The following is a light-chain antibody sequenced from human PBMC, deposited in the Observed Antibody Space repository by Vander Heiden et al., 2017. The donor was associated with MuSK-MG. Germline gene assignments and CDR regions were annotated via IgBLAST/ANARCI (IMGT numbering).Light chain of an antibody. CDR1: QTITSY. J-gene: IGKJ5*01. CDR2: DAS. V-gene: IGKV3-11*01. CDR3: QQRNNWLLT. Sequence: ETLLTQSPATLSLSAGERATLSCRASQTITSYLDWYQQKPGQAPRLLIYDASNRATGIPARFSGSGSGTEFTLTISSLESEDFGVYYCQQRNNWLLTFGEGTRVEIK.